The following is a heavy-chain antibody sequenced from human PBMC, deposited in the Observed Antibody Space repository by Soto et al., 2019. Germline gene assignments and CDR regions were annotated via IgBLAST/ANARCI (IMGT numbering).Heavy chain of an antibody. Sequence: PSETVSLTCGVSGGSISSSNWWNWVRQPPGKGLEWIGEIYPSGSTNYNPSLKSRVTISLDKSTNQFSLKLTSVTAADTAVYYCARDGGHGDYDYWGQGTLVTVSS. CDR1: GGSISSSNW. CDR2: IYPSGST. V-gene: IGHV4-4*02. D-gene: IGHD3-16*01. J-gene: IGHJ4*02. CDR3: ARDGGHGDYDY.